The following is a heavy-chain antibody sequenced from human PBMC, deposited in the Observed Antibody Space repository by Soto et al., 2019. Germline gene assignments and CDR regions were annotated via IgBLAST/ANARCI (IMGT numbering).Heavy chain of an antibody. CDR1: GFTFSSYS. Sequence: PGGSLRLSCAASGFTFSSYSMDWVRQAPGKGLEWVSYITNTSSPIYYADSVKGRFTISRDNAKNSLYLQMNSLKTEDTAVYYCTTDEPSTVTTVFGGPCFDYWGQGTLVTVSS. J-gene: IGHJ4*02. D-gene: IGHD4-17*01. CDR3: TTDEPSTVTTVFGGPCFDY. CDR2: ITNTSSPI. V-gene: IGHV3-48*01.